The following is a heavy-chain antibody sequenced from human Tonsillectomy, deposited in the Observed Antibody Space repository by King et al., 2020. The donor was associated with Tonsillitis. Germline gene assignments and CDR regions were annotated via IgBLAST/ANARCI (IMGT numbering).Heavy chain of an antibody. CDR1: RFTFSSYA. D-gene: IGHD2-15*01. CDR2: ISSNGGST. Sequence: VQLVESGGGLVQPGGSLRLSCSASRFTFSSYAMYWVRQAPGKGLEFVSAISSNGGSTYYADSVKGRFTISRDNSKNTLYLQMSSLRAEDTAVYYCVKPEVGYCSGGSCFPDFFDYWGQGTLVTVSS. CDR3: VKPEVGYCSGGSCFPDFFDY. J-gene: IGHJ4*02. V-gene: IGHV3-64D*06.